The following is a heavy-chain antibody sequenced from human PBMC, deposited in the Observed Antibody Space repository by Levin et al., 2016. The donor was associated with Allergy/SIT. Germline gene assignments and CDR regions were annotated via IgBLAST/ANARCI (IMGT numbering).Heavy chain of an antibody. D-gene: IGHD3-22*01. V-gene: IGHV3-43*02. Sequence: GESLKISCAASGFTFDDYAIHWVRQGPGKGLEWVSLISKDGTSTYYADSVKGRFTISRDNNRNSLYLQMNSLRTEDSALYYCAKDIGYYDSSGPDYWGQGTLVTVSS. CDR3: AKDIGYYDSSGPDY. CDR1: GFTFDDYA. CDR2: ISKDGTST. J-gene: IGHJ4*02.